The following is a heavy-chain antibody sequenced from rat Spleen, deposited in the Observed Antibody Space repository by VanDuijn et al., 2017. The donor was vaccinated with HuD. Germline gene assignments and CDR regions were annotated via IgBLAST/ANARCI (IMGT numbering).Heavy chain of an antibody. D-gene: IGHD1-7*01. V-gene: IGHV2-34*01. CDR1: GFSLTSSS. CDR3: ARDYGQGWVLDA. Sequence: QVQLKASGPGLVQPSETLSITCTVSGFSLTSSSVTWVRQPSGKGPEWMGRMWYDGETAYNSTLKSRLSISRDTSKNQVFLKMNSLQADDTGTYYCARDYGQGWVLDAWGQGVSVTVSS. CDR2: MWYDGET. J-gene: IGHJ4*01.